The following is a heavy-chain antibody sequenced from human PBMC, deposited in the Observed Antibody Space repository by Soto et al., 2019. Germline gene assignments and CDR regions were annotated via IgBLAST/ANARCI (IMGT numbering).Heavy chain of an antibody. Sequence: EVQLVVSGGLVVRPGGSLRLSCAGSGFTFGSYWMNWVRLIPGKGLEWVAYIKPDGSATYYVDSVKGRFTISRDNAKNSLYLQMNSLRVEDTSVYYCARAGYCGPGCYYYFDYWGQGTLVTVSS. CDR2: IKPDGSAT. J-gene: IGHJ4*02. CDR1: GFTFGSYW. CDR3: ARAGYCGPGCYYYFDY. V-gene: IGHV3-7*01. D-gene: IGHD2-21*02.